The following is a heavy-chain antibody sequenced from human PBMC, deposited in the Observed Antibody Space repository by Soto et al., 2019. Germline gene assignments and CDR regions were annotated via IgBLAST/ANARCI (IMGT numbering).Heavy chain of an antibody. CDR3: ARVRQSYGDYDY. V-gene: IGHV3-64*01. J-gene: IGHJ4*02. Sequence: EVQLVESGGGLVQPGGSLRLSCAASGFTFSSYAMHWVRQAPGKGLEYVSSSSSNGGSAHHANSVKGRFTISRDNSKNVLYLQMGSLRAEDMAVYYCARVRQSYGDYDYWGQGTLVTVSS. D-gene: IGHD4-17*01. CDR2: SSSNGGSA. CDR1: GFTFSSYA.